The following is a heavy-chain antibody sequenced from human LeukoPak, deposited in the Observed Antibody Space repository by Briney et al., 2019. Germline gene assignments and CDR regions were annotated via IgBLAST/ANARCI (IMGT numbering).Heavy chain of an antibody. CDR2: IYYSGST. CDR1: GGSISSSSYY. D-gene: IGHD6-13*01. J-gene: IGHJ4*02. Sequence: PSETLSLTCTVSGGSISSSSYYWGWIRQPPGKGLEWIGSIYYSGSTYYNPSLKSRVTISVDTSKDQFSLKLSSVTAADTAVYYCAREGLAAGIGNDYWGQGTLVTVSS. V-gene: IGHV4-39*07. CDR3: AREGLAAGIGNDY.